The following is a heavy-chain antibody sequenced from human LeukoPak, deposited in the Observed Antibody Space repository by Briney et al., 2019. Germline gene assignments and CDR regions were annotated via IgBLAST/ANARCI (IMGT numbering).Heavy chain of an antibody. J-gene: IGHJ3*02. Sequence: ASVKVPFKVSGYSLIDLSIHWVRQVPGKGFTWMGGFDPEDVEIVYAQSFQGRVTMTEDTSTDTAYMELSRLTSEDTAVYYCASGFYGAGHFDDDVFDIWGQGTLVTVSS. CDR1: GYSLIDLS. V-gene: IGHV1-24*01. CDR3: ASGFYGAGHFDDDVFDI. CDR2: FDPEDVEI. D-gene: IGHD4/OR15-4a*01.